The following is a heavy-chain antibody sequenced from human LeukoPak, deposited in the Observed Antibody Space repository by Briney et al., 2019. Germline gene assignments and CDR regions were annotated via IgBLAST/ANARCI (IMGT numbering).Heavy chain of an antibody. V-gene: IGHV3-23*01. D-gene: IGHD3-22*01. Sequence: PGGSLRLSCAASGFTFSSYAMSWVRQAPGKGLEWVSGISGSGGSTYYADSVKVRFTISRDNSKNTLYLQMNSLRAEDTAVYYCAKVENEYYYDSSGYYYFGGGQGTLVTVSS. J-gene: IGHJ4*02. CDR3: AKVENEYYYDSSGYYYFG. CDR1: GFTFSSYA. CDR2: ISGSGGST.